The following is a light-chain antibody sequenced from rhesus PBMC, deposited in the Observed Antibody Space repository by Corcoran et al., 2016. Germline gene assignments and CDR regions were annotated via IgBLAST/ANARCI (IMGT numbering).Light chain of an antibody. CDR3: QHYYSTPYS. CDR2: EAS. Sequence: DIQMTQSPSSLSASVGDRVTITCRASQGITNDLAWYQQKPGETPKLLIYEASSLQSGSPSRFRGSGSGTDFTLTSSSLQSEDFATYYCQHYYSTPYSFGQGTKVEIK. CDR1: QGITND. V-gene: IGKV1-25*01. J-gene: IGKJ2*01.